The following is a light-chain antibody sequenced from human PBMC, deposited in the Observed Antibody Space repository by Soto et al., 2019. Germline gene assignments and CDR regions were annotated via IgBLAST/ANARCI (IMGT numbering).Light chain of an antibody. CDR3: QQSYFAPPT. CDR1: RSINTH. Sequence: DIQMTQSPSSLSASVGDRVTITCRAGRSINTHLNWYQQKAGKAPKLLIYAASSLQSGVPSRFSGSGSGTDFTLIISSLQPEDFATYYCQQSYFAPPTFGQGTKVEVK. J-gene: IGKJ1*01. CDR2: AAS. V-gene: IGKV1-39*01.